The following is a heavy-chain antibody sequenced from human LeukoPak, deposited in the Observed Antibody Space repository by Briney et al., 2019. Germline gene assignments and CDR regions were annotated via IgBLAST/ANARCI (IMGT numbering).Heavy chain of an antibody. V-gene: IGHV4-59*08. CDR3: AKVGAVADTQGMGYFDY. D-gene: IGHD6-19*01. J-gene: IGHJ4*02. CDR2: MYYSGST. CDR1: GGSISSYY. Sequence: PSETLSLTCTVSGGSISSYYWSWIRQPPGKGLEWVGYMYYSGSTNYNPSLKSRVTISVDTSKNQFSLKLSSVTAADTAVYYCAKVGAVADTQGMGYFDYWGQGTLVTVSS.